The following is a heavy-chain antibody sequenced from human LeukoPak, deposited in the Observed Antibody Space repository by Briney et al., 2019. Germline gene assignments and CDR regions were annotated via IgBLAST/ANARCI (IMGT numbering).Heavy chain of an antibody. D-gene: IGHD3-22*01. V-gene: IGHV5-51*01. CDR2: IYHDDSDT. CDR1: GSSFTSYW. Sequence: GAPLQISCKGSGSSFTSYWIAGVSRLPGRDLQWLGIIYHDDSDTKYSPSFKGQVTISTDTSISTAYLQWSSLKASDTAMYYCARQWYYYDSSGYLMGAFDIWGQGTMVTVSS. J-gene: IGHJ3*02. CDR3: ARQWYYYDSSGYLMGAFDI.